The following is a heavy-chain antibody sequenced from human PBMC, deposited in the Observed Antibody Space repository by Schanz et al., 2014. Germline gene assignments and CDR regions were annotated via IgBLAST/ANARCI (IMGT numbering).Heavy chain of an antibody. D-gene: IGHD2-2*01. J-gene: IGHJ6*03. V-gene: IGHV3-33*01. CDR3: ARVKYCTITRCYRTETEGIYYMDV. CDR2: IWYDGSNK. Sequence: VQLVESGGDLVQPGGSLRLSCAASGFTFSSYGMHWVRQAPGKGLEWVAVIWYDGSNKYYADSVKGRFTISRDNSKNTLYLQMKSLRAEDTAVYYCARVKYCTITRCYRTETEGIYYMDVWGKGTTVTVSS. CDR1: GFTFSSYG.